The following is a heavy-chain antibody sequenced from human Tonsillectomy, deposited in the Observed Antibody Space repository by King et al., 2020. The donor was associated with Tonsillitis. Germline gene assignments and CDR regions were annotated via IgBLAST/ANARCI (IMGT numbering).Heavy chain of an antibody. CDR1: GYSFSNYG. D-gene: IGHD2-21*01. Sequence: QVQLVQSGTEVKKPGASVKVSCKASGYSFSNYGITWVRQAPGQGLEWMGWISAHNSETVYAQIVQGRVTMTADKFTSTAYMELRNLRSDDTAVYYCARDPYCGSKCYSVDFGASDLWGQGTMVTVSS. CDR2: ISAHNSET. J-gene: IGHJ3*01. V-gene: IGHV1-18*01. CDR3: ARDPYCGSKCYSVDFGASDL.